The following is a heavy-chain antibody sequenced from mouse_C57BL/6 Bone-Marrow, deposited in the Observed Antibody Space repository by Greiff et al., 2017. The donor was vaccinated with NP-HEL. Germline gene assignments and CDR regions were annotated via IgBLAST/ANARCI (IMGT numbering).Heavy chain of an antibody. CDR2: ISNGGGST. CDR3: ARHGRCLDY. Sequence: EVKLMESGGGLVQPGGSLKLSCAASGFTFSDYYMYWVRQTPEKRLEWVAYISNGGGSTYYPDTVKGRFTFSIDKAKNTLYMQMSRLTSEDTAVYYCARHGRCLDYWGKGTTLTVSS. V-gene: IGHV5-12*01. CDR1: GFTFSDYY. D-gene: IGHD1-1*01. J-gene: IGHJ2*01.